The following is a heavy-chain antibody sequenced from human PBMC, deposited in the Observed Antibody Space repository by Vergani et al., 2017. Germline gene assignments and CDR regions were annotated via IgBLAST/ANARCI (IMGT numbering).Heavy chain of an antibody. J-gene: IGHJ6*03. CDR2: ISSSSSTR. CDR1: GFTFSSYS. CDR3: ARRSDGGSYYFFYYYYMDV. Sequence: EVQLVASGGGLVQPGGSLRLSCAASGFTFSSYSMNWVRQAPGTGLEWVSYISSSSSTRYYAESVKGRFTISRDNAKNALYLQMNSLRAEDTAVYYCARRSDGGSYYFFYYYYMDVWGKGTTVTVSS. V-gene: IGHV3-48*04. D-gene: IGHD1-26*01.